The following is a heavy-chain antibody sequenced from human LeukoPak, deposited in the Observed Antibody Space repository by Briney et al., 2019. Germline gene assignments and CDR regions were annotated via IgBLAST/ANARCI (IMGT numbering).Heavy chain of an antibody. CDR1: GFTVSSYE. CDR3: AKEGHGGSSWPYYFDY. J-gene: IGHJ4*02. Sequence: PGGSLRLSCAAFGFTVSSYEMSWVRQAPGKGLEWVAVISYDGSNKYYADSVKGRFTISRDNSKNTLSLQMNSLRAEDTAVYYCAKEGHGGSSWPYYFDYWGQGTLVTVSS. D-gene: IGHD6-13*01. CDR2: ISYDGSNK. V-gene: IGHV3-30*18.